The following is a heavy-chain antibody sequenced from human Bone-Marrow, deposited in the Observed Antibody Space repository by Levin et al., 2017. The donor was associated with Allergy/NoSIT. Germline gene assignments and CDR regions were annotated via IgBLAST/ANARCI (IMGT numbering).Heavy chain of an antibody. CDR2: ITWNSGKS. CDR3: AKDEGPFSSSFAFDC. D-gene: IGHD2-2*01. CDR1: GFTFDDYA. Sequence: SLKISCAASGFTFDDYAMYWVRQAPGKGLEWVSGITWNSGKSDYRDSVKGRFTISRDNAKNSLSLQMNNLRVEDTAVFYCAKDEGPFSSSFAFDCWGQGALVTVSS. J-gene: IGHJ4*02. V-gene: IGHV3-9*01.